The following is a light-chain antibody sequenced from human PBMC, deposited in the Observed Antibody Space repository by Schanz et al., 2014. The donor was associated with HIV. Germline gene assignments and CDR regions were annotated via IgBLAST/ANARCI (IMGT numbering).Light chain of an antibody. CDR3: QQRSSWPLFT. CDR2: DVS. V-gene: IGKV3-11*01. CDR1: QSVSSH. Sequence: EIVLTQSPGTLSLSPGERATLSCRASQSVSSHLAWYQQKPGQAPRLLIYDVSKRATGIPARFSGSGSGTDFTLTISSLEPEDFAVYYCQQRSSWPLFTFGQGTKLEIK. J-gene: IGKJ2*01.